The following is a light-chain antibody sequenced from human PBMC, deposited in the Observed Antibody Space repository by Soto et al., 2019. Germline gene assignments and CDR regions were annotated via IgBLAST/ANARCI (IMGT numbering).Light chain of an antibody. Sequence: DIQMTQSPSSLSASVGDRVTITCRASQSISSYLNWYQQKPGKAPKFLIYAASSLQSGVPSRSSGSGSGTDFTLTISSLQPEDFATYYCQQSYSAPHAWTFGQGTKVEVK. CDR1: QSISSY. J-gene: IGKJ1*01. CDR3: QQSYSAPHAWT. CDR2: AAS. V-gene: IGKV1-39*01.